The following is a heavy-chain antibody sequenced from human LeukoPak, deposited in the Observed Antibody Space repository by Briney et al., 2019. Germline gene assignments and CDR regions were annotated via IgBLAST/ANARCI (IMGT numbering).Heavy chain of an antibody. J-gene: IGHJ4*02. CDR2: IYYSGRT. CDR1: GGSISSSSYY. V-gene: IGHV4-39*07. Sequence: PSETLSLTCSVSGGSISSSSYYWGWIRQPPGKGLEWIGSIYYSGRTYYNPSLKSRVTISVDTSKNQFSLKLSSVTAADTAVYYCARLSTVTTSFDYWGQGTLVTVSS. CDR3: ARLSTVTTSFDY. D-gene: IGHD4-17*01.